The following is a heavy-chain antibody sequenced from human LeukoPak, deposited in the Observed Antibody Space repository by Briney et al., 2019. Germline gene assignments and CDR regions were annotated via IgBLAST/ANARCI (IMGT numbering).Heavy chain of an antibody. CDR3: ARENSGYDSLLVG. J-gene: IGHJ4*02. V-gene: IGHV1-69*06. Sequence: ASVKVSCKASGGTFSSYAISWVRQAPGQGLEWMGGIIPIFGTANYAQKFQGRVTITADKSTSTAYMELSSLRSEDTAVYYCARENSGYDSLLVGWGQGTLVTVSS. CDR1: GGTFSSYA. CDR2: IIPIFGTA. D-gene: IGHD5-12*01.